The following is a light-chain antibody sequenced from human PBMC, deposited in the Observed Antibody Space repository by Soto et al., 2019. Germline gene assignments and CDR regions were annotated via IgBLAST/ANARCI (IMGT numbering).Light chain of an antibody. CDR2: LNSDGSH. CDR3: QTWGTGIQVV. J-gene: IGLJ2*01. CDR1: SGHSNYA. Sequence: QPVLTQSPSASASLGASVKLTCTLSSGHSNYAIAWHQQQPEKGPRYLMKLNSDGSHDKGDGIPDRFSGSSSGAERYLTISSLQSDDEADYYCQTWGTGIQVVFGGGTKLTVL. V-gene: IGLV4-69*01.